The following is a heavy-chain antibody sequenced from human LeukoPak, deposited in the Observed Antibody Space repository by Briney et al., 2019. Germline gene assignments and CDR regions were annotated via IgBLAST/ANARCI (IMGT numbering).Heavy chain of an antibody. Sequence: GGSLRLSCAASGFTFSSYAMSWVRQAPGKGLEWVSAISGSGGSTYYADSVKGRFTISRDNSKNTLYLQMNSLRAEDTAIYYCARASWVSSTDAVRWGQGTLVTVSS. CDR3: ARASWVSSTDAVR. D-gene: IGHD3-16*01. V-gene: IGHV3-23*01. CDR1: GFTFSSYA. J-gene: IGHJ4*02. CDR2: ISGSGGST.